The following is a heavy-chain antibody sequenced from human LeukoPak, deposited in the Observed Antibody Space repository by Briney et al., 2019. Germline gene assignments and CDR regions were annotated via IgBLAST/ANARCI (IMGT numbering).Heavy chain of an antibody. Sequence: GGSLRLSCAASGFTFRLFGMHWVRQAPGKGLEWVSFIRFDGSNTYHADSVKGRFTISRDNSKNTLYLEVISLTVEDTAVYYCAKDDAWLQFGEWSQGTLVTVSS. D-gene: IGHD5-24*01. CDR3: AKDDAWLQFGE. CDR2: IRFDGSNT. V-gene: IGHV3-30*02. J-gene: IGHJ4*02. CDR1: GFTFRLFG.